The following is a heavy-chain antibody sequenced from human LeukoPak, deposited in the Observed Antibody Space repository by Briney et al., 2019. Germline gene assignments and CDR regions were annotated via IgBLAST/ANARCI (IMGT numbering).Heavy chain of an antibody. CDR1: GYTFTSYY. J-gene: IGHJ4*02. V-gene: IGHV1-46*01. D-gene: IGHD2-2*01. Sequence: GASVKVSCKASGYTFTSYYMHWVRQAPGQGLEWMGIINPSSGSTIYAQIFQGRVTMTRDTSTSTVYMELSRLRSEDTAVYYCARANCSSTSCAPDYWGQGMLVTVSS. CDR2: INPSSGST. CDR3: ARANCSSTSCAPDY.